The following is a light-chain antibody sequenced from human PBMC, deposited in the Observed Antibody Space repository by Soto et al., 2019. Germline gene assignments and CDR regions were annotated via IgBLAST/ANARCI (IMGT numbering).Light chain of an antibody. CDR1: SSNIGSNY. V-gene: IGLV1-47*02. CDR2: SNN. J-gene: IGLJ1*01. CDR3: AAWDDSLSGYV. Sequence: QSVLNQPTSASGTPGQRVTISCSGSSSNIGSNYVYWYQQLPGTAPKLLIYSNNQRPSGVPDRFSGSKSGTSASLAISGLRSEDEADYYCAAWDDSLSGYVFGTGTKVTVL.